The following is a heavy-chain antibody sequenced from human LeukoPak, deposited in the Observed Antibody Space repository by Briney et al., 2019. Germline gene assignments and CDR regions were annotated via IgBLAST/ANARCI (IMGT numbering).Heavy chain of an antibody. V-gene: IGHV4-61*02. CDR2: IYTSGST. CDR3: ARDLINYYDSSGYYHDAFDI. D-gene: IGHD3-22*01. Sequence: PSQTLSLTCTVSGGSISSGSYYWSWIRQPAGTGLEWIGRIYTSGSTNYNPSLKSRVTISVDTSKNQFSLKLSSVTAADTAVYYCARDLINYYDSSGYYHDAFDIWGQGTMVTVSS. CDR1: GGSISSGSYY. J-gene: IGHJ3*02.